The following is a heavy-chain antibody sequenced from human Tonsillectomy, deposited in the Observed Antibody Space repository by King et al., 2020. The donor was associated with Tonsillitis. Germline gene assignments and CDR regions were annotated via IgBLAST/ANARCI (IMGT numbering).Heavy chain of an antibody. J-gene: IGHJ5*02. V-gene: IGHV3-30*18. Sequence: QLVQSGGDVVQPGRSLRLSCAASGFTFSSYVMHWVRQAPGKGLEWVAVISYDGSNKYYADSVKGRFTISRDNSKNTLYLQMNSLRAEDTAVYYCAKGGEAYYYDSSGYYYTWGQGTLVTVSS. CDR3: AKGGEAYYYDSSGYYYT. CDR2: ISYDGSNK. D-gene: IGHD3-22*01. CDR1: GFTFSSYV.